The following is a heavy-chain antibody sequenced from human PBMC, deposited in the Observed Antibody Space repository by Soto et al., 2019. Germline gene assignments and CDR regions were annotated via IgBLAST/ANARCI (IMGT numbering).Heavy chain of an antibody. CDR1: GGTFNSYV. D-gene: IGHD5-12*01. J-gene: IGHJ4*02. V-gene: IGHV1-69*12. Sequence: QVQLVQSGAEVKKPGSSAQVSCKASGGTFNSYVFNWVRQAPGQGLEWVGGIISIFGTPNYGQKFQGRVTITADESTSTGSMELSILTSEDTAIYYCARDLGSGYDPGDYWGQGTLVTVSS. CDR2: IISIFGTP. CDR3: ARDLGSGYDPGDY.